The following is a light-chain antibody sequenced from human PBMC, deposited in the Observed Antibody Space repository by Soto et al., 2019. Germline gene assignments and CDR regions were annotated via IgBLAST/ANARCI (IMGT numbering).Light chain of an antibody. V-gene: IGLV1-47*01. CDR1: SSNIGSNY. Sequence: QSVLTRPPSASGTPGQRVTISCSGSSSNIGSNYVYWYQQLPGTAPKLLIYRNNQRPSGVPDRFSGSKSGTSASLAISGLRSEDEGDYYCAAWDDSLSVVFGGGTKVTVL. CDR2: RNN. CDR3: AAWDDSLSVV. J-gene: IGLJ2*01.